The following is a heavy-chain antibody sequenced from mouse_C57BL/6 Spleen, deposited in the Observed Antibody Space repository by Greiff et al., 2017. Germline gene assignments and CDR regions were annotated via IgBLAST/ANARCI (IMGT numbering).Heavy chain of an antibody. CDR2: IDPETGGT. Sequence: ESGAELVRPGASVTLSCKASGYTFTDYEMHWVKQTPVHGLEWIGAIDPETGGTAYNQKFKGKAILTADKSSSTAYMELRSLTSEDSAVYYCTRKTTVVDFDYWCQGTTLTVSS. J-gene: IGHJ2*01. V-gene: IGHV1-15*01. CDR3: TRKTTVVDFDY. D-gene: IGHD1-1*01. CDR1: GYTFTDYE.